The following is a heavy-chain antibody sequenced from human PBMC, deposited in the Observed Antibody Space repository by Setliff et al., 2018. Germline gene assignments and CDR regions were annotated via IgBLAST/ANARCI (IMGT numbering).Heavy chain of an antibody. J-gene: IGHJ3*02. CDR3: ARASVEGSSGWELLLAFDI. CDR1: GGSISSSSYY. D-gene: IGHD1-26*01. CDR2: IYYSGST. V-gene: IGHV4-39*07. Sequence: SETLSLTCTVSGGSISSSSYYWGWIRQPSGKGLEWIGSIYYSGSTYYNPSLKSRVTISVDTSKNQFSLKLSSVTAADTAVYYCARASVEGSSGWELLLAFDIWGQGTMVTVSS.